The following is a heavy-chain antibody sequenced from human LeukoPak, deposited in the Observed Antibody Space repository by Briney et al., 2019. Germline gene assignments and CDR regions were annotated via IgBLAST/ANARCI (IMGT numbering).Heavy chain of an antibody. Sequence: SETLSLTCAVYGGSFSGYYWSWIRQPPGKGLEWIGEINHSGSTNYNPSLKRRVTISVDTSKNQFSLKLSSVTAADTAVYYCARGVGYSSSWYLPNWFDPWGQGTLVTVSS. CDR3: ARGVGYSSSWYLPNWFDP. CDR1: GGSFSGYY. D-gene: IGHD6-13*01. V-gene: IGHV4-34*01. CDR2: INHSGST. J-gene: IGHJ5*02.